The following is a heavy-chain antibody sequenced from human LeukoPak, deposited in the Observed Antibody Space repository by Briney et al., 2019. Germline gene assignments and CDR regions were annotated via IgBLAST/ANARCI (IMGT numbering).Heavy chain of an antibody. D-gene: IGHD6-19*01. CDR2: TYYRSKWYN. Sequence: SQTLSLTCAISGDSVSSNSAAWNWIRQSPSRGLEWLRKTYYRSKWYNDYAVSAKSRITINPDTSKNQFSLQLNSMTPEDTAVYYCARDQPIAVAGTEGYYYYGMDVWGKGTTVTVSS. V-gene: IGHV6-1*01. CDR3: ARDQPIAVAGTEGYYYYGMDV. CDR1: GDSVSSNSAA. J-gene: IGHJ6*04.